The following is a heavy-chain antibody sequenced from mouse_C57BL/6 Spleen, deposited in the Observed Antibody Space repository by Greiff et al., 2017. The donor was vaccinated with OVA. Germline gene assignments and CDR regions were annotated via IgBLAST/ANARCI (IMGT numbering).Heavy chain of an antibody. CDR3: ATFYYGNPFAY. CDR2: IYPGDGDT. V-gene: IGHV1-82*01. Sequence: QVQLQQSGPELVKPGASVKISCKASGYAFSSSWMNWVKQRPGKGLEWIGRIYPGDGDTNYNGKFKGKATLTADKSSSTAYMQLSSLTSEDSAVYFCATFYYGNPFAYWGQGTLVTVSA. J-gene: IGHJ3*01. CDR1: GYAFSSSW. D-gene: IGHD2-1*01.